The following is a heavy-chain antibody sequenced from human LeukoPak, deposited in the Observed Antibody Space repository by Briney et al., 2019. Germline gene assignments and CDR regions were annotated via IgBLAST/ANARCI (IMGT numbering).Heavy chain of an antibody. J-gene: IGHJ4*02. Sequence: PGGSLRLSCAASGFTFSSYEMNWVRQAPGKGLEWVSYISSSSSTIYYADSVKGRFTISRDSSKNTLYLQMNSLRAEDTAVYYCARLLRGDYYDHWGQGTLVTVSS. V-gene: IGHV3-48*01. CDR3: ARLLRGDYYDH. CDR2: ISSSSSTI. CDR1: GFTFSSYE.